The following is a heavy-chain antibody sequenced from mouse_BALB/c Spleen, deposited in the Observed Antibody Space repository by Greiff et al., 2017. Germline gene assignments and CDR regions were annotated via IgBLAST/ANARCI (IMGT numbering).Heavy chain of an antibody. J-gene: IGHJ3*01. V-gene: IGHV1-9*01. Sequence: VMLVESGAELMKPGASVKISCKATGYTFSSYWIEWVKQRPGHGLEWIGEILPGSGSTNYNEKFKGKATFTADTSSNTAYMQLSSLTSEDSAVYYCARSGFTTMITTGFAYWGQGTLVTVSA. CDR1: GYTFSSYW. CDR3: ARSGFTTMITTGFAY. CDR2: ILPGSGST. D-gene: IGHD2-4*01.